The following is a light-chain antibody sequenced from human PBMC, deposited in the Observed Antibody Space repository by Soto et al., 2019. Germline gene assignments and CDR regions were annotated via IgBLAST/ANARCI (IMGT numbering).Light chain of an antibody. CDR3: QQYGRSPIT. CDR2: GAS. J-gene: IGKJ5*01. CDR1: ESVYSNY. Sequence: EIVLTQSPGTLSLSPGERGTLSCRASESVYSNYLAWYQKKPGQAPRLLIHGASIRATGIPERFSGSGSGTDFPLTISSLEPEDFTVYYCQQYGRSPITFGQGTRLEIK. V-gene: IGKV3-20*01.